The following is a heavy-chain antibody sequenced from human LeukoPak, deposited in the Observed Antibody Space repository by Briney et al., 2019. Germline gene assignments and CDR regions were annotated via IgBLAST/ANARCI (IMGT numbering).Heavy chain of an antibody. J-gene: IGHJ4*02. CDR1: GGSFSGYY. CDR2: INHSGST. D-gene: IGHD2-15*01. Sequence: PSETLSLTCAVYGGSFSGYYWSWIRQPPGKGLEWIGEINHSGSTNYNPSLKSRVTISVDTSKNQFSLKLSSVTAADTAVYYCARDTKGSLFDYWGQGTLVTVSS. V-gene: IGHV4-34*01. CDR3: ARDTKGSLFDY.